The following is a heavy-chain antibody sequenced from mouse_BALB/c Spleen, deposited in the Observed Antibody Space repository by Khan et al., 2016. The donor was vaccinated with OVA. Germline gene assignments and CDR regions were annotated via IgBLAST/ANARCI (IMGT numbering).Heavy chain of an antibody. V-gene: IGHV5-6*01. CDR3: ARLAYYYNSEWFAY. Sequence: EVELVESGGDLVKPGGSLKLSCAASGFTFSTYGMSWVHQTPDMRLEWVATISSGGHYTYYPDSVKGRFTISRDNAKNTLYLQMSSLKSEDTAIYYCARLAYYYNSEWFAYWGQGTLVTVSA. D-gene: IGHD1-1*02. CDR1: GFTFSTYG. CDR2: ISSGGHYT. J-gene: IGHJ3*01.